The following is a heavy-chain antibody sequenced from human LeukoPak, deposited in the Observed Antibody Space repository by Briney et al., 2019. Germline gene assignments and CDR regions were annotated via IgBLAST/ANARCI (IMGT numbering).Heavy chain of an antibody. CDR3: ARVSGVRYFDWLPDYYYGMDV. CDR1: GYNFITYD. V-gene: IGHV1-18*01. D-gene: IGHD3-9*01. J-gene: IGHJ6*02. CDR2: ISAYNGNT. Sequence: ASVKVSCKASGYNFITYDINWVRQATGQGLEWMGWISAYNGNTNYAHMLQGRVTMTTDTSTSTAYMELRSLRSDDTAVYYCARVSGVRYFDWLPDYYYGMDVWGQGTTVTVSS.